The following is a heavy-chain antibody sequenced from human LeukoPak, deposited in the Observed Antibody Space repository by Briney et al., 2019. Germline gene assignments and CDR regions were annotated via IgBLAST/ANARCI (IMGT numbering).Heavy chain of an antibody. CDR2: IDPSDSYT. J-gene: IGHJ4*02. D-gene: IGHD6-19*01. V-gene: IGHV5-10-1*01. CDR3: ARSLSSGWPGFGY. CDR1: GYSFTNYW. Sequence: GESLNISCKSSGYSFTNYWINWVRQMPGKGLGWMGKIDPSDSYTNYSPSFQGHVTISADKSISTAYLQWSSLKASDTAMYYCARSLSSGWPGFGYWGQGALVTVSS.